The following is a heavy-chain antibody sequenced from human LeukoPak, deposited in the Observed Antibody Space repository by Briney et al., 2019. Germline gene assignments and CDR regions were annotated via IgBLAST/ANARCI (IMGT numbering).Heavy chain of an antibody. CDR3: ARQRFGDYNYMDV. D-gene: IGHD3-10*01. Sequence: GGSLRLSCAASGFNFRDYYMSWLRQAPGKGLEWISHISGTGKTSKYAESMEGRFTISRDNSNHLLYLQMTSLRADDTAVYFCARQRFGDYNYMDVWGKGTTVTVSS. CDR2: ISGTGKTS. CDR1: GFNFRDYY. J-gene: IGHJ6*03. V-gene: IGHV3-11*04.